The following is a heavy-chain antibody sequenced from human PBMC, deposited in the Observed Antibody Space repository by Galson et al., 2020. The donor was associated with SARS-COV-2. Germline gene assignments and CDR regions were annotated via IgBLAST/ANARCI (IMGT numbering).Heavy chain of an antibody. Sequence: TGGSLRLSCAASGFTFSSYAMSWVRQAPGKGLEWVSAISGSGGSTYYADSVKGRFTISRDNSKNTLYLQMNSLRAEDTAVYYCAKDSEDGGGYGDAFDIWGQGTMVTVSS. CDR1: GFTFSSYA. V-gene: IGHV3-23*01. D-gene: IGHD1-26*01. CDR2: ISGSGGST. CDR3: AKDSEDGGGYGDAFDI. J-gene: IGHJ3*02.